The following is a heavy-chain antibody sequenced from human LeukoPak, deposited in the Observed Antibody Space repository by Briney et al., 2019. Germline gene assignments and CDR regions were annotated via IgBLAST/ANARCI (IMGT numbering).Heavy chain of an antibody. Sequence: GGSLRLSCAASGFTFSSYWMHWVRQAPGKGLVWVSRINSDGSSTSYADSVKGRFTISRDNAKNTLYLQMNSLRAEDTAVYYCARVKPKSAAAVDYWGQGTLATVSS. CDR2: INSDGSST. V-gene: IGHV3-74*01. CDR1: GFTFSSYW. J-gene: IGHJ4*02. CDR3: ARVKPKSAAAVDY. D-gene: IGHD6-25*01.